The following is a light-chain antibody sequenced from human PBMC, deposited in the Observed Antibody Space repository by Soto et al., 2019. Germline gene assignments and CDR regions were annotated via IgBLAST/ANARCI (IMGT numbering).Light chain of an antibody. Sequence: QSALTQPASVSGSPGQSITISCTGTRSDVGNYNLVSWYQQHPGKAPKLMIYEVNKRPSGVSNRFSGSKSGNTASLTISGLQGEDEADYYCCSYAGSSTFIFGGGTQLTVL. CDR2: EVN. J-gene: IGLJ2*01. CDR3: CSYAGSSTFI. V-gene: IGLV2-23*02. CDR1: RSDVGNYNL.